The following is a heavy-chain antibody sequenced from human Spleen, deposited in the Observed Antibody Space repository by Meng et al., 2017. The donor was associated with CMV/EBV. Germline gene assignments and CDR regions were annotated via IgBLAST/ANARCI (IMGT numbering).Heavy chain of an antibody. CDR3: ARCSSGCPYYYYGMDV. D-gene: IGHD6-19*01. CDR1: GGTFSSYG. CDR2: IIPILDIT. Sequence: SVKVSCKASGGTFSSYGIDWVRQAPGKGLEWTGGIIPILDITNTAQKFQGRVTITADKSTSTVYMELSSLRSEDTAVYYCARCSSGCPYYYYGMDVWGQGTTVTVSS. V-gene: IGHV1-69*10. J-gene: IGHJ6*02.